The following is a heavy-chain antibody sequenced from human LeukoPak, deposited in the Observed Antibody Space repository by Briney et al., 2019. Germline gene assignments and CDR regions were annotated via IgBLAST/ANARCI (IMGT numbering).Heavy chain of an antibody. J-gene: IGHJ3*02. D-gene: IGHD4-23*01. Sequence: GGSLRLSCAASGFTFSSYWMSWVRQAPGKGLEWVAKIKQDGSEKYYVDSVKGRFTISRDNAKNSLYLQMNSLRAEDTAVYYCARDGGNSRGAFDIWGQGTMVTVSS. CDR1: GFTFSSYW. CDR3: ARDGGNSRGAFDI. CDR2: IKQDGSEK. V-gene: IGHV3-7*01.